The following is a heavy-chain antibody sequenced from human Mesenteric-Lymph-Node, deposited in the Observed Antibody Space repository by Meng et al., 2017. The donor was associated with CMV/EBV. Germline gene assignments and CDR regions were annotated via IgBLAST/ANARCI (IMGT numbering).Heavy chain of an antibody. CDR1: GGSFSGYY. CDR2: INHSGST. J-gene: IGHJ4*02. D-gene: IGHD3-9*01. Sequence: QVTLHHGGAGLLKPSETLSVTCAVYGGSFSGYYWNWIRQSPEKGLEWIGEINHSGSTTYNPSFTSRIIISVDTSTNQISLNMSSVTAADTAVYYCARGSSYDILTGYFDYWGQGALVTVSS. CDR3: ARGSSYDILTGYFDY. V-gene: IGHV4-34*01.